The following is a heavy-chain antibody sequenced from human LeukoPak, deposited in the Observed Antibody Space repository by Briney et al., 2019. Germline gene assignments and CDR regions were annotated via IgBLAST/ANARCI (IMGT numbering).Heavy chain of an antibody. D-gene: IGHD1-7*01. V-gene: IGHV1-18*01. J-gene: IGHJ3*02. CDR3: ARDPSYNWNYEVSSFDI. Sequence: ASVKVSCKASGYTFTSYGISWVRQAPGQGLEWMGWVSAYNGNTNYAQKLQGRVTMTTDTSTSTAYMELRSLRSDDTAVYYCARDPSYNWNYEVSSFDIWGQGTMVTVSS. CDR1: GYTFTSYG. CDR2: VSAYNGNT.